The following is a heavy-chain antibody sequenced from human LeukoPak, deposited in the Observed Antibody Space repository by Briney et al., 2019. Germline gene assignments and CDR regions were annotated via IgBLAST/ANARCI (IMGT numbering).Heavy chain of an antibody. Sequence: GGSLRLSCAASGFTFSSYAMHWIRQAPGKGLEWVAVISYDGSNKYHADSVKGRFTISRDNSKNTLFLQMNSLRAEDTAVYYCAKGAYDYIEMGYFDYWGQGTLVTVSS. CDR3: AKGAYDYIEMGYFDY. CDR1: GFTFSSYA. V-gene: IGHV3-30*04. D-gene: IGHD5-12*01. J-gene: IGHJ4*02. CDR2: ISYDGSNK.